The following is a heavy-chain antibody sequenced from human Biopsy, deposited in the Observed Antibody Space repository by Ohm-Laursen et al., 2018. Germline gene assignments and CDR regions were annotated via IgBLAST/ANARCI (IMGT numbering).Heavy chain of an antibody. CDR3: ARDPYCSGGNCYSPLDH. Sequence: ASVKVSCKASGYTFSLYHIHWVRQAPGQGLEWMGWIDPDSGRTSFGQNLQGRVTMTSDTSTGTAYLELTRLRSDDTAVYYCARDPYCSGGNCYSPLDHWGQGTLVTVSA. V-gene: IGHV1-2*02. CDR2: IDPDSGRT. J-gene: IGHJ4*02. CDR1: GYTFSLYH. D-gene: IGHD2-15*01.